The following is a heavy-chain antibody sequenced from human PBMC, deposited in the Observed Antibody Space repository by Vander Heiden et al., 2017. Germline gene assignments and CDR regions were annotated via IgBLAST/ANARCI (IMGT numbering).Heavy chain of an antibody. CDR1: GFNFVAYG. J-gene: IGHJ4*01. CDR2: ITGSGDYT. V-gene: IGHV3-23*01. CDR3: AKGGIAARYLFDS. D-gene: IGHD6-6*01. Sequence: EVQLSQSGGGLVQPGGSLRLSCEASGFNFVAYGMSWVRQAPGKGLEWVSMITGSGDYTTYADSVKGRFTTSTDTSKTTVFLQMNSLKDEDTAIYYCAKGGIAARYLFDSWGHGVLVTVSS.